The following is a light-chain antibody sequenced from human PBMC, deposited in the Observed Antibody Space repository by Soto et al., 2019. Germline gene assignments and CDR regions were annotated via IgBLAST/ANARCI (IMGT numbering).Light chain of an antibody. Sequence: QSVLTQPPSVSAAPGQRGTISCSGSSSNIGGNSVSWYQQLPGTAPKLLIYDDGKRPSGIPDRFSGSKSGTSATLGITGFQTGDEADHYCGSWDSSLSAYVFGTGTKVTVL. CDR2: DDG. CDR1: SSNIGGNS. J-gene: IGLJ1*01. CDR3: GSWDSSLSAYV. V-gene: IGLV1-51*01.